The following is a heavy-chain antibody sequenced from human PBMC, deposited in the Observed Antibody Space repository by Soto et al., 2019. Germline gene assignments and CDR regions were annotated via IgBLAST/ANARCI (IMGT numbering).Heavy chain of an antibody. CDR3: ARLYGLGAFDI. CDR1: GGSISSDGYS. J-gene: IGHJ3*02. V-gene: IGHV4-61*08. CDR2: IYYSGST. D-gene: IGHD3-16*02. Sequence: SETLSLTCTVSGGSISSDGYSWSWIRQPPGKGLEWIGYIYYSGSTYYNPSLKSRVTISVDTSKNQFSLKLSSVTAADTAVYYWARLYGLGAFDIWGQGTMVTVSS.